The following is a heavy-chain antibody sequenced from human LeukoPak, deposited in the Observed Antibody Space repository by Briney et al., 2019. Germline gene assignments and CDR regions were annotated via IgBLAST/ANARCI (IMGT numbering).Heavy chain of an antibody. CDR3: ASKTGKTGTYD. Sequence: GGSLRLSCAASGFNFSEYVMIWVRQAPGKGLEWVSSIDRRGGNTYYADSVKGRFTISRDNSKNTLFLLMNSLRAEDTAVFHCASKTGKTGTYDWGQGTLVTVSS. CDR1: GFNFSEYV. J-gene: IGHJ4*02. CDR2: IDRRGGNT. V-gene: IGHV3-23*01. D-gene: IGHD1-1*01.